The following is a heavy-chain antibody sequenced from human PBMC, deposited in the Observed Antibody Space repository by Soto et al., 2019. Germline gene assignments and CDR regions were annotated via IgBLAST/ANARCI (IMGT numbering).Heavy chain of an antibody. Sequence: EASLRLSCAASGFTFSSYSMNWVRQAPGKGLQWVSSISSSSSYIYYADSVKGRFTISRDNAKNSLYLQMNSLRAEDTAVYYCARTKGRQPLGRNDGEYGMDVWGQGTTVTVSS. CDR1: GFTFSSYS. V-gene: IGHV3-21*01. CDR2: ISSSSSYI. CDR3: ARTKGRQPLGRNDGEYGMDV. D-gene: IGHD1-1*01. J-gene: IGHJ6*02.